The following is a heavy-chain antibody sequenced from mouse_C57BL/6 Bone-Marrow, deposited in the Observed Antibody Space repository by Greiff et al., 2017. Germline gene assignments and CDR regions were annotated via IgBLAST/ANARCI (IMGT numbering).Heavy chain of an antibody. J-gene: IGHJ3*01. Sequence: QVQLQQPGAELVKPGASVKMSCKASGYTFTSYWITWVKQRPGQGLEWIGDIYPGSGSTNYTEKFKSKATLTVDTSSSTAYMPLSSLTSEDSAVYYCARTDYYGRRAWFAYWGQGILVTVSA. CDR1: GYTFTSYW. D-gene: IGHD1-1*01. CDR3: ARTDYYGRRAWFAY. CDR2: IYPGSGST. V-gene: IGHV1-55*01.